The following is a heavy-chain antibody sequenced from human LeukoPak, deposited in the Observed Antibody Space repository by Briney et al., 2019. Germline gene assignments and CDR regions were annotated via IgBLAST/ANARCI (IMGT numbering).Heavy chain of an antibody. CDR2: INSDGSST. Sequence: GGSLRLSCAASGFTFSSYWMHWVRQAPGKGLVWVSRINSDGSSTSYADSVKGRFTISRDNAKNTLYLQMNSLRAEDTAVYYCARDRVVPAAMLGYYYYYGMDVWGQGTTVTVSS. CDR3: ARDRVVPAAMLGYYYYYGMDV. J-gene: IGHJ6*02. V-gene: IGHV3-74*01. CDR1: GFTFSSYW. D-gene: IGHD2-2*01.